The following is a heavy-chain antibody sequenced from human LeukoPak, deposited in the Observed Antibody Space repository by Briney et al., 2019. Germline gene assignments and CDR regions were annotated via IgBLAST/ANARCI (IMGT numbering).Heavy chain of an antibody. J-gene: IGHJ4*02. CDR2: IYYSGST. V-gene: IGHV4-39*01. CDR1: GGSISSSSYY. CDR3: ANSGYVKGYYFDY. Sequence: PSETLSLTCTVSGGSISSSSYYWGWIRQPPGKGLEWIGSIYYSGSTYYNPSLKSRVTISLDTSKNQFSLKLSSVTAADTAVYYCANSGYVKGYYFDYWGQGTLVTVSS. D-gene: IGHD5-18*01.